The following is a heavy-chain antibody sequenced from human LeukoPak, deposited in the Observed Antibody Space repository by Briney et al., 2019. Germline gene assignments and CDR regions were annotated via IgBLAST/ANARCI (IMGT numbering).Heavy chain of an antibody. D-gene: IGHD2-15*01. CDR3: ARAPLGFCSGGTCKRYFDY. CDR2: IYYSGST. Sequence: SETLSLTCTVSGGSISSYYWSWIRQPPGKGLEWIGYIYYSGSTNYNPSLKSRVTISLDTSKSQFSLKLSSVTAADAAVYYCARAPLGFCSGGTCKRYFDYWGQGTLVTVSS. CDR1: GGSISSYY. V-gene: IGHV4-59*08. J-gene: IGHJ4*02.